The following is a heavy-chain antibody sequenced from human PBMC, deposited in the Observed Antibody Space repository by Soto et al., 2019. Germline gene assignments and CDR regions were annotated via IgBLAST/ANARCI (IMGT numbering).Heavy chain of an antibody. CDR3: AKDRGSSSCYYYGRDV. D-gene: IGHD6-6*01. J-gene: IGHJ6*02. V-gene: IGHV3-23*01. CDR1: GFTFSSYA. Sequence: GGSLRLSCAASGFTFSSYAMSWVRQAPGKGLEWVSAISGSGGSTYYADSVKGRFTISRDNSKNTPYLQMNSLRAEDTAVYYCAKDRGSSSCYYYGRDVWRQGTTVAASS. CDR2: ISGSGGST.